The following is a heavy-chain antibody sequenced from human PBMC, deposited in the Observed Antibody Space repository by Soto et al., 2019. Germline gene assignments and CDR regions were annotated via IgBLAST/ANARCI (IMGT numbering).Heavy chain of an antibody. CDR3: ARAGSGYSYGYHDY. CDR2: IYYSGST. J-gene: IGHJ4*02. V-gene: IGHV4-59*01. Sequence: PPETLSLTCTVSGGSISSYYWIWIRQPPGKGLEWIGYIYYSGSTNYNPSLKSRVTISVDTSKNQFSLKLSSVTAADTAVYYCARAGSGYSYGYHDYWGQGTLVTVSS. CDR1: GGSISSYY. D-gene: IGHD5-18*01.